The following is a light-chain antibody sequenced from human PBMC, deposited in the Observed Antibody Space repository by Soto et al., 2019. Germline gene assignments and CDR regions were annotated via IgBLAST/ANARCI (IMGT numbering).Light chain of an antibody. J-gene: IGKJ1*01. CDR2: DAS. V-gene: IGKV3D-11*02. Sequence: EIVLTQSPATLSLSPGERATLSSRASESVSSSYLAWYQQKPGQAPRLRIYDASNRATGIPARFSGSGSGTDFTLTISSLEPEDFAVYYCQQRSNWQTFGQGTKVDIK. CDR3: QQRSNWQT. CDR1: ESVSSSY.